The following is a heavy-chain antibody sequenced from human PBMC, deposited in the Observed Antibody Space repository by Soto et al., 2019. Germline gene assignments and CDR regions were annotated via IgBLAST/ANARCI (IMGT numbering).Heavy chain of an antibody. Sequence: PGGSLRLSCAASGFTFSSYWMSWVRQAPGKGLEWVANIKQDGSEKYYVDSVKGRFTISRDNAKNSLYLQMNSLRAEDTAVYYCARFGIAVAGRSAFDIWGQGTMVTVSS. J-gene: IGHJ3*02. CDR2: IKQDGSEK. D-gene: IGHD6-19*01. V-gene: IGHV3-7*05. CDR1: GFTFSSYW. CDR3: ARFGIAVAGRSAFDI.